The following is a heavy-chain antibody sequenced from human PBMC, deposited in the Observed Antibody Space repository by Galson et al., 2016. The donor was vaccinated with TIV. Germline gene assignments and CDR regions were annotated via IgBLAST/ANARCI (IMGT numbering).Heavy chain of an antibody. V-gene: IGHV3-7*01. J-gene: IGHJ4*02. D-gene: IGHD1/OR15-1a*01. CDR3: AKVLVGGGNNMIFDY. Sequence: SLRLSCAASRFSFNTYWMSWVRQAPGKGLEWVANIKQDGSEKDYVDSVKGRFTISRDNAKNSLYLQMSSLRAEDTAVYYCAKVLVGGGNNMIFDYWGQGTLVTVSS. CDR2: IKQDGSEK. CDR1: RFSFNTYW.